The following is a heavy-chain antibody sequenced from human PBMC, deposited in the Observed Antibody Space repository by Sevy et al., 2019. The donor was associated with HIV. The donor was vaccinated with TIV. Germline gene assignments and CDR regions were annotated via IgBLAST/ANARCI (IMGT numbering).Heavy chain of an antibody. J-gene: IGHJ5*02. CDR3: ARGGYYDFWSGSRDWFDP. CDR1: GFTVSSNY. V-gene: IGHV3-53*01. D-gene: IGHD3-3*01. Sequence: GGSLRLSCAASGFTVSSNYMSWVRQAPGKGLEWVSVIYSGGSTYYADSVKGRFTISRDNSKNTRYLQMNSLRAEDTAVYYCARGGYYDFWSGSRDWFDPWGQGTLVTVS. CDR2: IYSGGST.